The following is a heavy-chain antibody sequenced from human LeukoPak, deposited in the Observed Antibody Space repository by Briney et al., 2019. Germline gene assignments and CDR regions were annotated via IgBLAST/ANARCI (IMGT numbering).Heavy chain of an antibody. Sequence: GGSLRLSCAASGFTFSSYGMSWVRQAPGKGLEWVSAISGSGGSTYYADSVKGRFTISRDNSKNTLYLQMNSLRAEDTAVYYCAKLVRDGYNPISEVDYWGQGTLVTVSS. D-gene: IGHD5-24*01. CDR1: GFTFSSYG. J-gene: IGHJ4*02. CDR3: AKLVRDGYNPISEVDY. CDR2: ISGSGGST. V-gene: IGHV3-23*01.